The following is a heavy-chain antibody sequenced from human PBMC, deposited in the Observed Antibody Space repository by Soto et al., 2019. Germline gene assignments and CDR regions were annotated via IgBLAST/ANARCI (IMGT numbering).Heavy chain of an antibody. Sequence: TSVEVSCKASGYTFASYAMHWVRQAPGQRLEWMGWINAGNGNTKYSQKFQGRVTITRDTSASTAYMELSSLRSEDTAVYYCARDHYDFWSGYYYWGQGTLVTVSS. CDR1: GYTFASYA. V-gene: IGHV1-3*01. J-gene: IGHJ4*02. CDR2: INAGNGNT. CDR3: ARDHYDFWSGYYY. D-gene: IGHD3-3*01.